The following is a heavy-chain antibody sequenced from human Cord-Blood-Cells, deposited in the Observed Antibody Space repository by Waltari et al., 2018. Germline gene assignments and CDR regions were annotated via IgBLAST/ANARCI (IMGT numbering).Heavy chain of an antibody. D-gene: IGHD3-10*01. V-gene: IGHV1-69*01. Sequence: QVQLVQSGAEVKKPGSSVKVSCKASGGTFSSYAISWVLPAPGQGLEWMGGIIPIFGTANYAQKFQGRVTITADESTSTAYMELSSLRSEDTAVYYCARSRYLWFGELLNFDYWGQGTLVTVSS. J-gene: IGHJ4*02. CDR2: IIPIFGTA. CDR1: GGTFSSYA. CDR3: ARSRYLWFGELLNFDY.